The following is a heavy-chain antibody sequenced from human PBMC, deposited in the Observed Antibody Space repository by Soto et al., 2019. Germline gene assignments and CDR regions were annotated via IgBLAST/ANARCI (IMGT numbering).Heavy chain of an antibody. D-gene: IGHD6-13*01. J-gene: IGHJ6*02. CDR1: GYSFTSYW. V-gene: IGHV5-51*01. Sequence: GESLKISCKGSGYSFTSYWIGWVRQVPGKGLEWMGIIYPGDSDTRYSPSFQGQVTISADKSISTAYLQWSSLKASDTAMYYCARGGPGIAASGTSILYYYYVMDGWGQGTTVTVSS. CDR3: ARGGPGIAASGTSILYYYYVMDG. CDR2: IYPGDSDT.